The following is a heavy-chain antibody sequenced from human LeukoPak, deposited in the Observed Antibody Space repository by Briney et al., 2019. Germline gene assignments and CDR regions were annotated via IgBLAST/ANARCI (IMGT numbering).Heavy chain of an antibody. CDR1: GYTFTGYY. CDR2: INPNSGGT. V-gene: IGHV1-2*06. D-gene: IGHD5-18*01. Sequence: ASVKVSCKASGYTFTGYYMHWVRQAPGQGLEWMGRINPNSGGTNYAQKFQGRVTMSRDTSISTAYMELSRLRSDDTAVYYCARGGYSYGLYYFDYWGQGTLVTVS. CDR3: ARGGYSYGLYYFDY. J-gene: IGHJ4*02.